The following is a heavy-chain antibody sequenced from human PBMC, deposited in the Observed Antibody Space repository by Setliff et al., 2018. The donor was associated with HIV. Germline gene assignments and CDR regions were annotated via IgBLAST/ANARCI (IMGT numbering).Heavy chain of an antibody. CDR3: APLLWFGESSWFDP. V-gene: IGHV4-39*02. Sequence: SETLSLTCTVSGGSISSDTYYWGWIHQPPGKGLEWIGTVYYSGSTYYNPSLKSRVTLSVDTSKNHFSLRLSSVTAADTAVYYCAPLLWFGESSWFDPWGQGTLVTVSS. CDR2: VYYSGST. D-gene: IGHD3-10*01. CDR1: GGSISSDTYY. J-gene: IGHJ5*02.